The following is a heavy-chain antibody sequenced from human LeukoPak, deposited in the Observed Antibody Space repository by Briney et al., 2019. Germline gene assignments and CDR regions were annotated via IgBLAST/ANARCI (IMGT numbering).Heavy chain of an antibody. D-gene: IGHD2-15*01. CDR3: ATQKVVVVAADYYYYGMDV. CDR1: GYTFTSYY. Sequence: GASVKVSCKASGYTFTSYYMHWVRQAPGQGLEWMGIINPSGGSTSYAQKFQGRVTMTRDTSTSTVYMELSSLRSEDTAVYHCATQKVVVVAADYYYYGMDVWGQGTTVTVSS. CDR2: INPSGGST. V-gene: IGHV1-46*01. J-gene: IGHJ6*02.